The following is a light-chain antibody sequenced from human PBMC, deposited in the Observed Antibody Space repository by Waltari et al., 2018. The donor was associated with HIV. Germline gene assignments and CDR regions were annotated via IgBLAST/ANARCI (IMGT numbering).Light chain of an antibody. CDR1: QNISHY. CDR2: TSS. V-gene: IGKV1-39*01. J-gene: IGKJ2*01. CDR3: QQGFDLPYT. Sequence: DIQMTQPPSSLSASVGDKVPITCRASQNISHYLNWYQQLPGEAPNLLIYTSSTLQNGVPSRITGSGSGTDFTLGINNLRPEDSATYICQQGFDLPYTFGQGTKIDIK.